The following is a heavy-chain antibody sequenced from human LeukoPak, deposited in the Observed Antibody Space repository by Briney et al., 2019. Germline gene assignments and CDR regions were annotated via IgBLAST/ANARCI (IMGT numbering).Heavy chain of an antibody. D-gene: IGHD3-3*01. J-gene: IGHJ6*02. CDR1: GGTFSSYA. CDR2: IIPILGIA. V-gene: IGHV1-69*04. CDR3: ARGGASIFGVVPYYYYYGMDV. Sequence: SVKVSCKASGGTFSSYAISWVRQAPGQGLERMGRIIPILGIANYAQKFQGRVTITADKSTSTAYMELSSLRSEDTAVYYCARGGASIFGVVPYYYYYGMDVWGQGTTVTVSS.